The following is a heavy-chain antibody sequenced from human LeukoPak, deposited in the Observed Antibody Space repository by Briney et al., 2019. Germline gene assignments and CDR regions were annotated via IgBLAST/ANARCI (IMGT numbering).Heavy chain of an antibody. CDR1: GFTFSHYG. D-gene: IGHD6-19*01. CDR3: ARDRGWNSATFDL. V-gene: IGHV3-33*01. CDR2: IWFDGTNK. J-gene: IGHJ4*02. Sequence: PGGSLRLSCAASGFTFSHYGVHWFRQAPGKGLEWVGLIWFDGTNKYYAESVRGRFFISRDSSKVYLHMNSLRVEDTAVYFCARDRGWNSATFDLWGRGTLVSVPS.